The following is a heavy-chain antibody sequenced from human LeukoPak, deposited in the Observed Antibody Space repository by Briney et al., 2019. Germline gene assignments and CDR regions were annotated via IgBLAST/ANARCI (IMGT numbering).Heavy chain of an antibody. CDR1: GGSISSSGYY. Sequence: SGPGLVKPSETLSPTCTVSGGSISSSGYYWGWIRQPPGKGLEWIASIYYSGSTYYNPSLKSRVTISVDTSKNQLSLKLSSLTAADTAVYYCARHEYSGSYYGLSWFDPWGQGTLVTVSS. CDR3: ARHEYSGSYYGLSWFDP. V-gene: IGHV4-39*01. CDR2: IYYSGST. J-gene: IGHJ5*02. D-gene: IGHD1-26*01.